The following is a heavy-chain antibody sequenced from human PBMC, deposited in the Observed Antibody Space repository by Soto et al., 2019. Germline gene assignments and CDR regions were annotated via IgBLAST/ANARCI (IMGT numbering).Heavy chain of an antibody. V-gene: IGHV3-30-3*01. CDR1: GFTFSSYV. J-gene: IGHJ6*02. D-gene: IGHD4-17*01. Sequence: QVQLVESGGGVVQPGRSLRLSCAASGFTFSSYVMHWVRQAPGKGLEWVAVISYDGSNKYYADSVKGRFTISRDNSKNTLYLQMNSLRAEDTAVYYCARGVYGDYELYYYYGMDVWGQGTTVTVSS. CDR2: ISYDGSNK. CDR3: ARGVYGDYELYYYYGMDV.